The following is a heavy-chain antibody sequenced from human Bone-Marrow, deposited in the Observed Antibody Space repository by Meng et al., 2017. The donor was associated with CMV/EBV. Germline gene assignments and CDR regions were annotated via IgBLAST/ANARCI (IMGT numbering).Heavy chain of an antibody. CDR2: INHSGST. CDR3: ARGSALRGRPRSGPRPNYFDY. Sequence: ESLKISCAVYGGSFSGYYWSWIRQPPGKGLEWIGEINHSGSTNYNPSLKSRVTISVDTSKNQFSLKLSSVTAADTAVYYCARGSALRGRPRSGPRPNYFDYWGQGTLVTVSS. J-gene: IGHJ4*02. CDR1: GGSFSGYY. D-gene: IGHD3-16*01. V-gene: IGHV4-34*01.